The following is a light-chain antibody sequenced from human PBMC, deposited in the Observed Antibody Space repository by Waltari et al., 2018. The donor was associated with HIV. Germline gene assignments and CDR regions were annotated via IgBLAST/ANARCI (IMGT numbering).Light chain of an antibody. CDR1: SSNTGNNY. CDR2: DDD. CDR3: GTWDTTLSAVV. Sequence: QSVLTQPPSVSAAPGETVIISCSGSSSNTGNNYVSLYQQLPGTAPKLFIYDDDLRHSGIPDRFSGSRSGTSATLGITGLQTGDEADYYCGTWDTTLSAVVFGGGTKLTVL. J-gene: IGLJ2*01. V-gene: IGLV1-51*01.